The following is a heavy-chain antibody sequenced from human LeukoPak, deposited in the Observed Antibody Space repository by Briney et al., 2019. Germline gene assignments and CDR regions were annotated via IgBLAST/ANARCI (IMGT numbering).Heavy chain of an antibody. CDR2: IRQDGDEK. V-gene: IGHV3-7*01. J-gene: IGHJ2*01. D-gene: IGHD2-8*02. CDR3: ARVRTEWYIDL. Sequence: GGSLRLSCAGSGFIFNSHWMTWVRQAPGMGLEWVGNIRQDGDEKFYADSVRGRYTISRDNAKNSLYLHLNSLRAEDTAIYYCARVRTEWYIDLWGRGTLVTVSP. CDR1: GFIFNSHW.